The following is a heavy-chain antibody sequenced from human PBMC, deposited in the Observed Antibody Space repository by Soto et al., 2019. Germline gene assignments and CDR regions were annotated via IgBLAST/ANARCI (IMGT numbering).Heavy chain of an antibody. CDR1: GYSFTSYW. CDR3: ARRSGFYDILTGPGPSRSHAFDI. D-gene: IGHD3-9*01. J-gene: IGHJ3*02. V-gene: IGHV5-51*01. CDR2: IYPGDSDT. Sequence: PGESLKISCKGSGYSFTSYWIGWVRQMPGKGLEWMGIIYPGDSDTRYSPSFQGQVTISADKSISTAYLQWSSLKASDTAMYYCARRSGFYDILTGPGPSRSHAFDIWGQGTMVTVSS.